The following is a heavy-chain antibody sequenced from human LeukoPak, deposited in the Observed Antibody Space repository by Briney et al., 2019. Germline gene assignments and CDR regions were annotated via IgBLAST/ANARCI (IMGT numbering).Heavy chain of an antibody. D-gene: IGHD3-22*01. V-gene: IGHV1-2*06. Sequence: ASVKVSCKASGYTFTSYYMHWVRQAPGQGLEWMGRINPNSGGINYAQKFQGRVTMTRDTSISTAYMELSRLRSDDTAVYYCAREGHSYDSSGYYSFDYWGQGTLVTVSS. CDR3: AREGHSYDSSGYYSFDY. CDR2: INPNSGGI. CDR1: GYTFTSYY. J-gene: IGHJ4*02.